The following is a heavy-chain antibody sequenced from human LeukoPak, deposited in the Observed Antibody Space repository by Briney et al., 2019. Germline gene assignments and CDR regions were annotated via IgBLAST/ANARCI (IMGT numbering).Heavy chain of an antibody. J-gene: IGHJ4*02. CDR1: GSSISSSSYY. Sequence: SGTLSLTCTVSGSSISSSSYYWGWIRQPPGKGLEWIGSIYYSWSTYYNPSLKSRVTISVDMSKNHFSQWRSSVTAADTAMYYCARGTLYSGWSYYFDYWGQGSQVTVSS. CDR2: IYYSWST. D-gene: IGHD6-19*01. CDR3: ARGTLYSGWSYYFDY. V-gene: IGHV4-39*07.